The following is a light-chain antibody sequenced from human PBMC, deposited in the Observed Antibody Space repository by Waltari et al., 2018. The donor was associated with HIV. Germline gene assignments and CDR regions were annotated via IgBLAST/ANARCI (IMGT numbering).Light chain of an antibody. V-gene: IGLV2-23*02. J-gene: IGLJ2*01. CDR3: SSYAGSRTFVI. Sequence: QSALTQPASVSGSPGRSITTSCPGSSIEFGSYNHFSWYQQHPGKAPRLIIYEVSKRPSGVSNRYSASKSGKTASLTVSGLRAEDEADYYCSSYAGSRTFVIFGGGTKLTVL. CDR1: SIEFGSYNH. CDR2: EVS.